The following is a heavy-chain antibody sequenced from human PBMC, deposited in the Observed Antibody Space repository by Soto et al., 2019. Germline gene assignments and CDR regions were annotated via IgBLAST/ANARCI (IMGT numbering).Heavy chain of an antibody. V-gene: IGHV1-8*01. J-gene: IGHJ4*02. CDR3: AREGGYSYGFDY. CDR2: MNPNSGNT. D-gene: IGHD5-18*01. CDR1: GYTFTSYD. Sequence: QVQLVQSGAEVKKPGASVKVSCKASGYTFTSYDINWVRQATGQGLEWMGWMNPNSGNTGYAQKFQGRVTMSRNTSISTGYMELSSLISEDTAVYYCAREGGYSYGFDYWGQGTLVTVSS.